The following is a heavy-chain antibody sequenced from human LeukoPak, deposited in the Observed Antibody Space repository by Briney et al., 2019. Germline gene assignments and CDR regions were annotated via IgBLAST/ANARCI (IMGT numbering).Heavy chain of an antibody. CDR2: ISSSGSYI. D-gene: IGHD3-10*01. V-gene: IGHV3-21*01. Sequence: GGSLRLSCAASGFTFSSHSMNWVRQAPGKGLEWVSSISSSGSYIYYADSVKGRFTISRDNAKNSLYLQMNSLRAEDTAVYYCARAMLLWFGELSTFDYWGQGTLVTVSS. CDR1: GFTFSSHS. J-gene: IGHJ4*02. CDR3: ARAMLLWFGELSTFDY.